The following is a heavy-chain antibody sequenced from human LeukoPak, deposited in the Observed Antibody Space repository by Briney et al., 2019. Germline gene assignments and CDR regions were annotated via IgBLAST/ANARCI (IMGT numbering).Heavy chain of an antibody. CDR1: GFIFSTYA. V-gene: IGHV3-64*01. J-gene: IGHJ4*02. Sequence: GGSLRLSCAASGFIFSTYAMHWVRQAPGKGLEYVSSISSNGGSTYYANSVTGRFTTSRDNSKNTLYLQVGSLRAEDMAVYYCARRAAAGPLYFDYWGQGTLVTVSS. CDR2: ISSNGGST. D-gene: IGHD6-13*01. CDR3: ARRAAAGPLYFDY.